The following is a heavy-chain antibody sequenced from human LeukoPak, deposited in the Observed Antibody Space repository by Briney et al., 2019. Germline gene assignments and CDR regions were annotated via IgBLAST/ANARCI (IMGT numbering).Heavy chain of an antibody. D-gene: IGHD5-24*01. J-gene: IGHJ4*02. CDR1: GFTLSYYN. Sequence: GGSLRLSCAASGFTLSYYNMNWVRQAPGKGLEWVSSISSSSSYIYYADSVKGGFTSSREKAKKSIYLKMNSLRADDTAVYYCARETPDGYDYWGPGTLVTVSS. CDR2: ISSSSSYI. CDR3: ARETPDGYDY. V-gene: IGHV3-21*01.